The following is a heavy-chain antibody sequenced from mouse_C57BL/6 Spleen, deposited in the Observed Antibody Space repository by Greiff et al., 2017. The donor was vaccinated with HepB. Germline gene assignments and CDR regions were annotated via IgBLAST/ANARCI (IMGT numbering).Heavy chain of an antibody. J-gene: IGHJ3*01. CDR3: TREGYYGSSPFAY. V-gene: IGHV1-15*01. CDR2: IDPETGGT. Sequence: QVQLQQSGAELVRPGASVTLSCKASGYTFTDYEMHWVKQTPVHGLEWIGAIDPETGGTAYNQKFKGKAILTADKSSSTAYMELRNLTSEDSAVYYCTREGYYGSSPFAYWGQGTLVTVSA. D-gene: IGHD1-1*01. CDR1: GYTFTDYE.